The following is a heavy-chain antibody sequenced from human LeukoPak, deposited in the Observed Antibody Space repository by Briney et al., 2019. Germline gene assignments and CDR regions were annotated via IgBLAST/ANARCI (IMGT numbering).Heavy chain of an antibody. CDR1: GFTFSSYA. CDR3: AKDKGYSSGWPFDY. CDR2: ISGSGGST. D-gene: IGHD6-19*01. Sequence: PGGSLRLSWAASGFTFSSYAMSWVRQAPGKGLEWVSAISGSGGSTYYADSVKGRFTISRDNSKNTLYLQMNSLRAEDTAVYYCAKDKGYSSGWPFDYWGQGTLVTVSS. V-gene: IGHV3-23*01. J-gene: IGHJ4*02.